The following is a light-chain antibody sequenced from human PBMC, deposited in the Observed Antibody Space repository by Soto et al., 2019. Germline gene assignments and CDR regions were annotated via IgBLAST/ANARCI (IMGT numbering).Light chain of an antibody. Sequence: QSALTQPASVSGSPGQSITISCTGTSSDVGGYNYVSWYQHHPGKAPKLMIHEVSDRPSGISNRFSGSKSGNTASLTISGLQAEDEADYYCSSYTSATTYVFGTGTKLT. CDR3: SSYTSATTYV. CDR2: EVS. CDR1: SSDVGGYNY. V-gene: IGLV2-14*01. J-gene: IGLJ1*01.